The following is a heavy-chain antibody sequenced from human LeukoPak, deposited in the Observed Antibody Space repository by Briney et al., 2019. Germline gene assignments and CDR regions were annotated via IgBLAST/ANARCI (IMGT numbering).Heavy chain of an antibody. D-gene: IGHD3-22*01. CDR3: ARDYKGYFDSNGYSSQVNWFDP. CDR2: IIPIFGTA. CDR1: GGSFSISS. J-gene: IGHJ5*02. V-gene: IGHV1-69*06. Sequence: EASAKVSCKASGGSFSISSIIWVRQAPGQRLEWMGGIIPIFGTANYAQKFQDRVTITADKSTRTAYIELRRLRSEDTAVYYCARDYKGYFDSNGYSSQVNWFDPWGQGTLVTVSS.